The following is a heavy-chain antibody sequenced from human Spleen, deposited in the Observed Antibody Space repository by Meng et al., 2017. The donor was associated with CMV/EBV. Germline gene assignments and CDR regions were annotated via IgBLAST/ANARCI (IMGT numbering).Heavy chain of an antibody. CDR2: IYHSGST. CDR3: ARVGYFDRYYFDY. D-gene: IGHD3-9*01. V-gene: IGHV4-38-2*02. CDR1: GYSISSGYY. J-gene: IGHJ4*02. Sequence: SETLSLTCTVSGYSISSGYYWGWIRQPPGKGLEWIGSIYHSGSTYYNPSLKSRVTISVDTSKNQFSLKLSSVTAADTAVYYCARVGYFDRYYFDYWGQGTLVTVSS.